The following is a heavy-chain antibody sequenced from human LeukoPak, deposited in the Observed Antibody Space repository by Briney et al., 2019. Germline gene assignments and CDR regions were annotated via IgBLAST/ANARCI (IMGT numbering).Heavy chain of an antibody. CDR2: INIDVIIT. V-gene: IGHV3-74*01. CDR3: ARRGSVAVAGTGHYYYSGMDV. D-gene: IGHD6-19*01. CDR1: GFTFSSYW. Sequence: GGSLRLSCAASGFTFSSYWMHWVRQAPGKGLGWVSRINIDVIITSYADSVKGRFTISRDNAKNTLYLQMNRLRAEDTAVYYCARRGSVAVAGTGHYYYSGMDVWGQGTTVTVSS. J-gene: IGHJ6*02.